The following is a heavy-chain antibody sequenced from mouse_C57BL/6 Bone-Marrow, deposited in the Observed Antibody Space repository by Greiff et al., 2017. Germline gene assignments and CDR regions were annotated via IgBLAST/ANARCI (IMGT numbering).Heavy chain of an antibody. Sequence: VQLQQSGAELVKPGASVKLSCKASGYTFTSSWMHWVKQRPGQGLEWIGMIHPNSGSTNYNEKFKGKATLTGDKSSSTAYMQLSSLPSEDSAVYYCADYGCYPFYYWGQGTTLTVSS. J-gene: IGHJ2*01. CDR3: ADYGCYPFYY. CDR2: IHPNSGST. D-gene: IGHD2-3*01. CDR1: GYTFTSSW. V-gene: IGHV1-64*01.